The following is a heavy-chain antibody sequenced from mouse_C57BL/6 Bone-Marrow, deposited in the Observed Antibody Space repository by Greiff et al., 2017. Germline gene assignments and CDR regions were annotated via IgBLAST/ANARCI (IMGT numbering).Heavy chain of an antibody. CDR1: GYAFSSSW. CDR2: IYPGDGDT. D-gene: IGHD1-1*01. V-gene: IGHV1-82*01. CDR3: AREGSRLLRYYYAMDY. J-gene: IGHJ4*01. Sequence: QVQLQQSGPELVKPGASVKISCKASGYAFSSSWMNWVKQRPGKGLEWIGRIYPGDGDTNYNGKFKGTATLTADKSSSTAYMQLSSLTSEDSAVYFCAREGSRLLRYYYAMDYWGQGTSVTVSS.